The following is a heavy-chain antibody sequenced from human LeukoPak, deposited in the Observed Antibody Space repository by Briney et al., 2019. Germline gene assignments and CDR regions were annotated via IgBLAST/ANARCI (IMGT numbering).Heavy chain of an antibody. CDR3: AKDGSSGWFAEYFHH. D-gene: IGHD6-19*01. Sequence: GGSLRLSCAASGFTFSSYAMSWVRQAPGKGLEWVSAISGSGGSTYYADSVKGRFTISRDNSKNTLYLQMNSLRAEDTAIYYCAKDGSSGWFAEYFHHWGQGTMVTVSS. J-gene: IGHJ3*01. CDR2: ISGSGGST. CDR1: GFTFSSYA. V-gene: IGHV3-23*01.